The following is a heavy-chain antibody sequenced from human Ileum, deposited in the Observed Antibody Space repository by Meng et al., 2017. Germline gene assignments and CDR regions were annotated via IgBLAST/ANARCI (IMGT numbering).Heavy chain of an antibody. Sequence: EVTLLESGGGRVQPGGSLTLSCVGSEFTFNNFAMTWVRQTPGKGLEWVASLSASGRTPEYADSVKGRFTVSRDNSKNALFLHMTNLRVADTALYSCAKGISVIPTVFDHWGQGTLVTVSS. CDR1: EFTFNNFA. V-gene: IGHV3-23*01. CDR2: LSASGRTP. D-gene: IGHD2/OR15-2a*01. J-gene: IGHJ4*02. CDR3: AKGISVIPTVFDH.